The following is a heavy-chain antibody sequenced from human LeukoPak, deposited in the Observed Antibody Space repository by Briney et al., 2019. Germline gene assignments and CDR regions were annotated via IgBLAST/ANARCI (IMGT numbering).Heavy chain of an antibody. Sequence: ASVKVSCKASGYTFTGYYMHWVRQAPGQGLEWMGWINPNSGGTNYAQKFQGRVTMTRDTSISTAYMELSRLRSDDTAMYYCARDYDIVVVPAAKYYFDYWGQGTLVTVSS. CDR2: INPNSGGT. D-gene: IGHD2-2*01. CDR3: ARDYDIVVVPAAKYYFDY. J-gene: IGHJ4*02. V-gene: IGHV1-2*02. CDR1: GYTFTGYY.